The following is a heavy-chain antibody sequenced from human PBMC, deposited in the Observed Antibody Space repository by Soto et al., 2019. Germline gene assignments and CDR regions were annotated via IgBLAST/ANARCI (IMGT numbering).Heavy chain of an antibody. Sequence: SETLSLTCTVSGGSISSYYWSWIRQPPGKGLEWIGYIYYSGSTNYNPSLKSRVTISVDTSKNQFSLKLSSVTAADTAVYYCARQITIFGVVIVSWFDSWGKGTLVTVSS. CDR1: GGSISSYY. CDR3: ARQITIFGVVIVSWFDS. V-gene: IGHV4-59*08. D-gene: IGHD3-3*01. CDR2: IYYSGST. J-gene: IGHJ5*01.